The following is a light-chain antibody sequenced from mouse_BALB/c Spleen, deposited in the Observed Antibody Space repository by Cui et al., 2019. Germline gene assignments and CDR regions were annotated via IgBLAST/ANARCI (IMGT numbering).Light chain of an antibody. Sequence: QIVLTQSPAIMSASLGEEITLTCSVRSSVSYMHWYQQKSGTSPKLLIYSTSNLASGVPSRFSGSGSGTFYSRTISSVEAEDAADYYCHQWSSYPWTFGGGTKLEIK. CDR3: HQWSSYPWT. J-gene: IGKJ1*01. CDR2: STS. V-gene: IGKV4-80*01. CDR1: SSVSY.